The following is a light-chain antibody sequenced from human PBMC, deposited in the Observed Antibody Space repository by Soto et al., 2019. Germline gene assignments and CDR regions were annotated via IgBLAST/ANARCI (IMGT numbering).Light chain of an antibody. J-gene: IGKJ1*01. V-gene: IGKV1-6*01. CDR3: LQDYNYPWT. CDR2: AAS. Sequence: AIQMTQSPSSLSASVGDRVTITCRASQGIRNDLGWYQQKPGKAPKLLFYAASSLKSGVPSRFSGSGSGTDFTLTISSLQAEDFATYYCLQDYNYPWTFGQGTKVEIK. CDR1: QGIRND.